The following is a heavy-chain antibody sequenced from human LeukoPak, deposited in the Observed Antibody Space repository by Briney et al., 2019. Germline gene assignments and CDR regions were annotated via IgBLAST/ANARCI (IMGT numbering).Heavy chain of an antibody. CDR1: GYSFINYW. CDR3: ARRPNFLDRNGNYYFDY. J-gene: IGHJ4*02. Sequence: ESLKISCRGFGYSFINYWIGWVRQMPGKGLEWMGVVYPGDSDTRYNASIQGHVSFSVDNSISTAYLQWNSLQASDTATYYCARRPNFLDRNGNYYFDYWGQGTVVTVSS. D-gene: IGHD3-22*01. V-gene: IGHV5-51*01. CDR2: VYPGDSDT.